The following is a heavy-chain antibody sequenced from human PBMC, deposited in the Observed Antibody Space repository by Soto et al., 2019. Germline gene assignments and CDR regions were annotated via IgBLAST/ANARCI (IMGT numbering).Heavy chain of an antibody. V-gene: IGHV4-34*01. CDR3: ARGARNNWNYDVYYYGMDV. J-gene: IGHJ6*02. Sequence: SETLSLTCAVYGGSFSGYYWSWIRQPPGKGLEWIGEINHSGSTNYNPSLKSRVTISVDTSKNQFSLKLSSVTAADTAVYFCARGARNNWNYDVYYYGMDVWGQGTTVTVSS. CDR2: INHSGST. CDR1: GGSFSGYY. D-gene: IGHD1-7*01.